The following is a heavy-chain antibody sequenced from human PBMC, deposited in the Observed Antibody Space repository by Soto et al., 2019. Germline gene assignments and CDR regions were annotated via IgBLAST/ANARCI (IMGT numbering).Heavy chain of an antibody. CDR3: ASAYGDYSFDY. J-gene: IGHJ4*02. V-gene: IGHV3-30-3*01. CDR2: ISYDGGNK. CDR1: GFTFSTYA. Sequence: QVQLVESGGGVVHPGRSLRLSCAASGFTFSTYAMHWVRQAPGKGLEWVSLISYDGGNKYYADSVNGRFTIYRDNSKNTLYLQMNSLRTEDTAVYYCASAYGDYSFDYWGLGNLVTVSS. D-gene: IGHD4-17*01.